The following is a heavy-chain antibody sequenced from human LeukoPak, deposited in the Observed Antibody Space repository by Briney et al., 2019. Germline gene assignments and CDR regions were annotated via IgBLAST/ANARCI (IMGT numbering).Heavy chain of an antibody. CDR2: INPNSGGT. Sequence: ASVKVSCKASGYTFTGYYMHRVRQAPGQGLEWMGWINPNSGGTNYAQKFQGRVTMTRDTSISTAYMELSRLRSDDTAVYYCARVSGSPSRYYYGMDVWGQGTTVTVSS. CDR1: GYTFTGYY. CDR3: ARVSGSPSRYYYGMDV. D-gene: IGHD1-26*01. V-gene: IGHV1-2*02. J-gene: IGHJ6*02.